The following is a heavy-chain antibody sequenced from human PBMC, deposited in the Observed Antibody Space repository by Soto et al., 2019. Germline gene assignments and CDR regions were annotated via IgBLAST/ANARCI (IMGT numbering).Heavy chain of an antibody. CDR2: ISGSGGST. CDR3: AKDGAYQRGYIVVVTANGGVDY. V-gene: IGHV3-23*01. Sequence: EVQLLESGGGLVQPGGSLRLSCAASGFTFSSYAMSWVRQAPGRGLEWVSAISGSGGSTYYADSVKGRFTISRDNSKNTLYLQMNSLRAEDTAVYYCAKDGAYQRGYIVVVTANGGVDYWGQGTLVTVSS. J-gene: IGHJ4*02. CDR1: GFTFSSYA. D-gene: IGHD2-21*02.